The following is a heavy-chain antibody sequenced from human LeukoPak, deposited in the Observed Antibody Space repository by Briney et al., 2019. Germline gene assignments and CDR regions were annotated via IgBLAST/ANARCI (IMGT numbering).Heavy chain of an antibody. CDR1: GYSFTSYW. CDR2: IYPGDSDT. CDR3: ARGLLLWFGEAPGSDYFDY. Sequence: GESLKISCKGSGYSFTSYWIGWVRQMPGKGLEWMGIIYPGDSDTRYSLSFQGQVTISADKSISTAYLQWSSLKASDTAMYYCARGLLLWFGEAPGSDYFDYWGQGTLVTVSS. J-gene: IGHJ4*02. D-gene: IGHD3-10*01. V-gene: IGHV5-51*01.